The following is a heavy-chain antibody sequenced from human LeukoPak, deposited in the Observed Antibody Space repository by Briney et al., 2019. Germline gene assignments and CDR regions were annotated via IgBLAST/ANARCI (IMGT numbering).Heavy chain of an antibody. V-gene: IGHV1-2*02. D-gene: IGHD3-22*01. Sequence: ASVKVSCKASGYTFTSYGISWVRQAPGQGLEWMGWINPNSGGTNYAQKFQGRVTMTRDTSISTAHMELSRLRSDDTAVYYCARFYYYYDSSGYAGFDYWGQGTLVTVSS. J-gene: IGHJ4*02. CDR1: GYTFTSYG. CDR2: INPNSGGT. CDR3: ARFYYYYDSSGYAGFDY.